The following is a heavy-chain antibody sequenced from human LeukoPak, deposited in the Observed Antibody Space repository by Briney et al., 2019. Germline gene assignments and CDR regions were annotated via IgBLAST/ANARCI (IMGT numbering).Heavy chain of an antibody. V-gene: IGHV7-4-1*02. Sequence: ASVKVSCKASGYTFTSYAMNWVRQAPGQGLEWMGWINTNTGNPTYAQGFTGRFVFSLGTSVSTAYLQISSLKAEDTAVYYCARDWTDDYGDYGGGVCLVYWGQGTLVTVSS. D-gene: IGHD4-17*01. CDR3: ARDWTDDYGDYGGGVCLVY. J-gene: IGHJ4*02. CDR1: GYTFTSYA. CDR2: INTNTGNP.